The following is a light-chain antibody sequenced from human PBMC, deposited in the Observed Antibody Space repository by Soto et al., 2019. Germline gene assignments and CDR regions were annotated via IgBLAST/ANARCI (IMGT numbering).Light chain of an antibody. J-gene: IGKJ3*01. CDR2: GAS. Sequence: EIALTQSPGTLSLSPGERATLSCRASQSVSSSYLAWYQQKPGQAPRLLIYGASSRATGIPDRFSGSGSGTAFSLTISRLEPEDFAVYYCQQYGSSPTSFGPGTKVDIK. CDR1: QSVSSSY. CDR3: QQYGSSPTS. V-gene: IGKV3-20*01.